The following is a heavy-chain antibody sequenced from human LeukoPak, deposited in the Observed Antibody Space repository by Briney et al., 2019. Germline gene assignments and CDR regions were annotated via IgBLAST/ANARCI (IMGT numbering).Heavy chain of an antibody. Sequence: GGSLRLSCVASGVTLSNYAMSWARQAPGKGLEWVSGISSSGSGGNTYYANSVKGRFTISRDNSKNTLSLQMNSLRGEDTALYYCAKFSAPSGGSSGWPWVIDNWGQGTLVTVSS. CDR1: GVTLSNYA. V-gene: IGHV3-23*01. CDR3: AKFSAPSGGSSGWPWVIDN. D-gene: IGHD3-16*01. CDR2: ISSSGSGGNT. J-gene: IGHJ4*02.